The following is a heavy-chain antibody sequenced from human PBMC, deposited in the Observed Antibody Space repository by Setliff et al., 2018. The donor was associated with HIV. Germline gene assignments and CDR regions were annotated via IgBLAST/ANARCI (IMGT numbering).Heavy chain of an antibody. CDR2: MNPDSRNT. V-gene: IGHV1-8*02. J-gene: IGHJ4*02. CDR1: GYTFTNYD. D-gene: IGHD3-3*01. CDR3: ARNVFLEWSNYYDN. Sequence: ASVKVSCKSSGYTFTNYDINWVRQAAGQGLEWMGWMNPDSRNTGYAQRFEGSVTMTWDTSTSTAYMELNNVKFEDTAVYYCARNVFLEWSNYYDNWGQGTLVTVSS.